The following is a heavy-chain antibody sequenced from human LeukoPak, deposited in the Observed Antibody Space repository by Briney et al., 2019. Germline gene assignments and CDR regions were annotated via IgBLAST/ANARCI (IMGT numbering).Heavy chain of an antibody. CDR1: GGSFSGYY. Sequence: PSETLSLTCAVYGGSFSGYYWSWIRQPPGKGLEWIGEINHSGSTNYNPSLKSRVTISVDTSKNQFSLKLSSVTAADTAVYYCARYDFWSGNQLDYWGQGTLVTVSS. CDR2: INHSGST. V-gene: IGHV4-34*01. J-gene: IGHJ4*02. CDR3: ARYDFWSGNQLDY. D-gene: IGHD3-3*01.